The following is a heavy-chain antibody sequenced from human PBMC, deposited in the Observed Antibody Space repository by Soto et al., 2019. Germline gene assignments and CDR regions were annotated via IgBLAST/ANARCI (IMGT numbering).Heavy chain of an antibody. V-gene: IGHV3-30*18. CDR2: ISYDGSNK. D-gene: IGHD6-6*01. CDR1: GFTFSGYG. CDR3: AKFGRSIAARPVY. Sequence: GGSLRLSGAASGFTFSGYGMHWVRQAPGKGLEWVAVISYDGSNKYYADSVKGRFTISRDNSKNTLYLQMNSLRAEDTAVYYCAKFGRSIAARPVYWGQGTLVTVSS. J-gene: IGHJ4*02.